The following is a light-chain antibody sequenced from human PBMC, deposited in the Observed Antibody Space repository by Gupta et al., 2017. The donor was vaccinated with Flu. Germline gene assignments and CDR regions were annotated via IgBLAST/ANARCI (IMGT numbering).Light chain of an antibody. CDR2: AAS. CDR1: QGISNY. Sequence: IQMTQSPSSLSASVGDRVTITCRASQGISNYLAWYQQKPGKGPKLLIYAASTLQAGVPSRFSGSGSGTDFTLTISSLQPEDVATYYCQKDNSAPPWTFGQGTKVEIK. V-gene: IGKV1-27*01. CDR3: QKDNSAPPWT. J-gene: IGKJ1*01.